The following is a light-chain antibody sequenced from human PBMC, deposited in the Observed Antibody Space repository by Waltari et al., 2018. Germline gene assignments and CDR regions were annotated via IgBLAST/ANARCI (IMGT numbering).Light chain of an antibody. Sequence: EIVLTQSPGTLSLSPVATGTLSFRDSQSVSSSRLAWYQQKPGQAPRLLIYGASSRATGIPDRFSGSGSGTDFTLTISRLEPEDFAVYYCQQYSNSVWTFGQGTKVEIK. V-gene: IGKV3-20*01. J-gene: IGKJ1*01. CDR1: QSVSSSR. CDR2: GAS. CDR3: QQYSNSVWT.